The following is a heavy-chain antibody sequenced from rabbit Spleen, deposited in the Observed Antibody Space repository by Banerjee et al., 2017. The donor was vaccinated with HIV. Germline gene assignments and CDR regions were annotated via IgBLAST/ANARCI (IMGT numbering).Heavy chain of an antibody. Sequence: QQLEESGGGLVKPGASLTLTCKASKFSFNSGYDMCWVRQAPGKGLEWIACVYAGSSGSTYSATWAKGRFTVSKNSSTTVTLQMTSLTAADTATYFCARDLDGVIGWNFGWWGQGTLVTVS. J-gene: IGHJ3*01. V-gene: IGHV1S40*01. CDR1: KFSFNSGYD. CDR2: VYAGSSGST. D-gene: IGHD4-1*01. CDR3: ARDLDGVIGWNFGW.